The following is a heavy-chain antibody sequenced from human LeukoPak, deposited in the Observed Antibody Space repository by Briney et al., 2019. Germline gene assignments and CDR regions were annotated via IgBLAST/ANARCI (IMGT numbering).Heavy chain of an antibody. CDR1: GFTFSSYS. D-gene: IGHD5-12*01. V-gene: IGHV3-48*01. CDR2: ISSSSSSTI. J-gene: IGHJ4*02. Sequence: GGSLRLSCAASGFTFSSYSMNWVRQAPGKGLEWVSYISSSSSSTIYYADSVKGRFTISRDNAKNSLYLQMNSLRAEDTAVYYCARSYIVATILPFDYWGQGTLVTVSS. CDR3: ARSYIVATILPFDY.